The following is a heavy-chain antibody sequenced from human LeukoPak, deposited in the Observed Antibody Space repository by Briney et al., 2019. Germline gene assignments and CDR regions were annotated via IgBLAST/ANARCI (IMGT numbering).Heavy chain of an antibody. CDR1: GDSVSSNTAA. D-gene: IGHD2-2*01. CDR2: TYYRSQWYN. V-gene: IGHV6-1*01. CDR3: ARGGCSSITCFDFDY. Sequence: SQTLSLTCAISGDSVSSNTAAWNWIRQSPSRGLEWLERTYYRSQWYNDYAVSVKSRISINPDTPKNHFSLQLNSVTPEDTAVYYCARGGCSSITCFDFDYWGQGTLVTVPS. J-gene: IGHJ4*02.